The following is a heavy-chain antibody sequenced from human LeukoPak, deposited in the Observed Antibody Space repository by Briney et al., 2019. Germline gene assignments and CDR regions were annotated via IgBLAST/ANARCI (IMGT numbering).Heavy chain of an antibody. V-gene: IGHV3-7*04. CDR1: GFTFRNYW. J-gene: IGHJ4*02. CDR3: TRVVGTDEGADY. D-gene: IGHD1-7*01. Sequence: GGSLRLSCAASGFTFRNYWMNWVRQAPGKGLEWVANIKPDGSEKRYVDSVKGRFTISRDNAKNSLYLQMNSLRAEDTAVYYCTRVVGTDEGADYWGQGTLVTVSS. CDR2: IKPDGSEK.